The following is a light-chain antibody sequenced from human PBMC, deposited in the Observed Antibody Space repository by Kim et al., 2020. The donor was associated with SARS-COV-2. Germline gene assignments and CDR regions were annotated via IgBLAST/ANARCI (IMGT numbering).Light chain of an antibody. Sequence: IVMTQSPGTLSVSPGERVTLSCRASQSVTTNLAWYQQKPGQTPSLVIYDASTRATDIPGRFSGSGSGAEFTLTISSLQSEDFALYYCQQYHKWPLTFGGGTKLEIK. CDR3: QQYHKWPLT. CDR2: DAS. V-gene: IGKV3-15*01. CDR1: QSVTTN. J-gene: IGKJ4*01.